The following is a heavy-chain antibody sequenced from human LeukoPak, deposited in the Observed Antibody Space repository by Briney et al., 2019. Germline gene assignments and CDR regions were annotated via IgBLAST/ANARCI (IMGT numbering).Heavy chain of an antibody. V-gene: IGHV1-69*13. CDR1: GGTFSSYA. D-gene: IGHD3-10*01. CDR2: IIPIFGTA. Sequence: SVKVSCKASGGTFSSYAISWVRQAPGQGLEWMGGIIPIFGTANYAQKFQGRVTITADESTSTAYMELSSLRSEDTAVYYCARLITMVRGAKYYFDYGGQGTLLTVPS. J-gene: IGHJ4*02. CDR3: ARLITMVRGAKYYFDY.